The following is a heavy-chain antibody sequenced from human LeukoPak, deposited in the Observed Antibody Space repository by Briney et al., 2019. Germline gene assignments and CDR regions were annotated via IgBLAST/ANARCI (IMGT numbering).Heavy chain of an antibody. J-gene: IGHJ3*02. V-gene: IGHV3-53*01. D-gene: IGHD1-26*01. Sequence: GGSLRLSCAASGFTVRSNYMSWVRQAPGKGLEWVSIICGGGSVFYADSVKGRFTISRDNSKNTLYLQMNSLRGEDTAVYYCARGGSYLSAFDIWGQGTMVTVSS. CDR2: ICGGGSV. CDR3: ARGGSYLSAFDI. CDR1: GFTVRSNY.